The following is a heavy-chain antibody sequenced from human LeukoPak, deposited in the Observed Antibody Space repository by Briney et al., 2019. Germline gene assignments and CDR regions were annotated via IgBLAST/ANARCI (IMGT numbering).Heavy chain of an antibody. Sequence: SGGSLRLSCAASGFTFSSYGMHWVRQAPGKGLEWVAVISSDGSNKNYADSVKGRFTISRDNSKNTLYLQVNSLRAEDTAVYYCAKDVIGNSPKRFSWGQGTLVTVSS. CDR3: AKDVIGNSPKRFS. CDR2: ISSDGSNK. V-gene: IGHV3-30*18. J-gene: IGHJ5*02. D-gene: IGHD4-23*01. CDR1: GFTFSSYG.